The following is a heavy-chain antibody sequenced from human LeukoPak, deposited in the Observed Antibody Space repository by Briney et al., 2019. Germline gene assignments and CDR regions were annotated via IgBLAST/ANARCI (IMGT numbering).Heavy chain of an antibody. CDR1: GFTFTSYS. V-gene: IGHV3-74*01. J-gene: IGHJ4*02. CDR2: ICPDGTVT. CDR3: VRDFRSADY. Sequence: GGFLRLSCAASGFTFTSYSMNWVRQAPGKGPMWVSRICPDGTVTNYADSVKARFIISRDNARNTVYLQMNSLRVEDTAVYYCVRDFRSADYWGQGTLVTVSS.